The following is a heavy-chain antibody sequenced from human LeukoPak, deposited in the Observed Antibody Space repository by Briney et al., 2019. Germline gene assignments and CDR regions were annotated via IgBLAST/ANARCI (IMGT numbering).Heavy chain of an antibody. V-gene: IGHV4-59*01. Sequence: PSETLSLTCTVSGGSISSYYWSWIRQPTGKGLEWIGYIYYSGSTNYNPSLKSRVTISVDTSKNQFSLKLSSVTAADTAVYYCARDEYSWFDPWGQGTLVTVSS. J-gene: IGHJ5*02. CDR1: GGSISSYY. CDR2: IYYSGST. CDR3: ARDEYSWFDP.